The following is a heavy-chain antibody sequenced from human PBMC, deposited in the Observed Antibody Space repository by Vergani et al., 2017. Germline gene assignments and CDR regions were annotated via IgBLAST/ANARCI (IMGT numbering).Heavy chain of an antibody. Sequence: VQLVESGGGLVKPGGSLRLSCAASGFTFSSYAMHWVRQAPGKGLEWVAVISYDGSNKYYADSVKGRFTISRDNSKNTLYLQMNSLRAEDTAVYYCARAGYSYGYFGYYYMDVWGKGTTVTVSS. J-gene: IGHJ6*03. CDR3: ARAGYSYGYFGYYYMDV. CDR2: ISYDGSNK. V-gene: IGHV3-30-3*01. CDR1: GFTFSSYA. D-gene: IGHD5-18*01.